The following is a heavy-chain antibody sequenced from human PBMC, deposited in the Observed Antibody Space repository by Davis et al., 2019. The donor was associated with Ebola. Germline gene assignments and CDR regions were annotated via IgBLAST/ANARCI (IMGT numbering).Heavy chain of an antibody. CDR2: ISYDGSNK. V-gene: IGHV3-30*18. Sequence: GGSLRLSCVASGFTFSIYGMHWVRQAPGKGLEWVAVISYDGSNKYYADSVKGRFTISRDNSKNTLYLQMNSLRAEDTAVYYCAKDSLSSSSSYWGQGTLVTVSS. CDR3: AKDSLSSSSSY. D-gene: IGHD2-2*01. CDR1: GFTFSIYG. J-gene: IGHJ4*02.